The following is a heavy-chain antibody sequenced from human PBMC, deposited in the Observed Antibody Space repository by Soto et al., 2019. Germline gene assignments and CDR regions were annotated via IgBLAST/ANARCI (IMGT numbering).Heavy chain of an antibody. V-gene: IGHV1-18*01. J-gene: IGHJ6*02. CDR3: ARGGQECSSSGCSYNYDGMDV. CDR1: GYTFAYYG. Sequence: QVQLVQSGAEVKKPGASVKVSCKASGYTFAYYGIGWVRQAPGQGLEWVGWISAYNGNTHHAQNLQGRVTMTTDTSTSTAYMELRSLRSDDTAVYYCARGGQECSSSGCSYNYDGMDVWGQGTTVPVSS. D-gene: IGHD2-2*01. CDR2: ISAYNGNT.